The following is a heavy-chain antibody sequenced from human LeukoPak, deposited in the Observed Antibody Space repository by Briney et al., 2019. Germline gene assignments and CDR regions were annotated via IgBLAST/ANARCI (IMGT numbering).Heavy chain of an antibody. D-gene: IGHD1-26*01. J-gene: IGHJ4*02. Sequence: GGSLRLSCAASGFTFSSYAMSWVRQAPGKGLEWVSGIRGSGDGPYYADSVRGRFTISRDNSKNTLYLQMNSLRAEDTAVYYCAKDLVGATVERYFDYWGQGTLVTVSS. CDR1: GFTFSSYA. CDR2: IRGSGDGP. V-gene: IGHV3-23*01. CDR3: AKDLVGATVERYFDY.